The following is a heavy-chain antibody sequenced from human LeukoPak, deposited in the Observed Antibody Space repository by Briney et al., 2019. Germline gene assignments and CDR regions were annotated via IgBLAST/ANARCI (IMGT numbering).Heavy chain of an antibody. J-gene: IGHJ3*02. Sequence: SETLSLTCTVSGGSVTNSYWNWIRQSPGKGLEWIGYINYSGSTNYNPSLKSRVTISVDTSKNQFSLKLSSVTAADTAVYFCARDPLSTNDFDIWGQGTMVTVSS. CDR3: ARDPLSTNDFDI. CDR2: INYSGST. V-gene: IGHV4-59*02. CDR1: GGSVTNSY. D-gene: IGHD1-1*01.